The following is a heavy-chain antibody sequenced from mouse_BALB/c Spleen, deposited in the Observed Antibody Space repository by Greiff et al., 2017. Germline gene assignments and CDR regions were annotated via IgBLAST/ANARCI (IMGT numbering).Heavy chain of an antibody. J-gene: IGHJ1*01. CDR3: ARFRDNYGTQVYFDV. Sequence: EVKVVESGGGLVQPGGSRKLSCAASGFTFSSFGMHWVRQAPEKGLEWVAYISRGSSTIYYADTLKGRFTLSGDNTKNTLFMQMTSLRSEDTAVYYCARFRDNYGTQVYFDVWGAGTTVTVSS. CDR1: GFTFSSFG. V-gene: IGHV5-17*02. CDR2: ISRGSSTI. D-gene: IGHD2-1*01.